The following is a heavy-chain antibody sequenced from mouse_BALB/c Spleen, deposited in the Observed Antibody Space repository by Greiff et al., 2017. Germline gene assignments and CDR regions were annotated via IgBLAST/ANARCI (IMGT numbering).Heavy chain of an antibody. CDR1: GFSLTSYG. V-gene: IGHV2-9*02. Sequence: QVTLKVSGPGLVAPSQSLSITCTVSGFSLTSYGVHWVRQPPGKGLEWLGVIWAGGSTNYNSALMSRLSISKDNSKSQVFLKMNSLQTDDTAMYYCARGDYGNYGWFAYWGQGTLVTVSA. CDR2: IWAGGST. D-gene: IGHD2-1*01. CDR3: ARGDYGNYGWFAY. J-gene: IGHJ3*01.